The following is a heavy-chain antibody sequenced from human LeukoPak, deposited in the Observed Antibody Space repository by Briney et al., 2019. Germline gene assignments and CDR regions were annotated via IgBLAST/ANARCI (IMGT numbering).Heavy chain of an antibody. J-gene: IGHJ5*02. D-gene: IGHD2-2*01. CDR3: ARGYCSSTSCPNFDP. CDR2: ISAYNGNT. CDR1: GYTFTSYG. V-gene: IGHV1-18*01. Sequence: ASVKVSCKASGYTFTSYGISWVRQAPGQGLEWMGWISAYNGNTNCAQKLQGRVTMTTDTSTSTAYMELRSLRSDDTAVYYCARGYCSSTSCPNFDPWGQGTLVTVSS.